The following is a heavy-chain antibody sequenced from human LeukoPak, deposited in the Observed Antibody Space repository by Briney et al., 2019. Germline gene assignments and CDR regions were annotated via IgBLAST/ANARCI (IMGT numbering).Heavy chain of an antibody. V-gene: IGHV1-8*03. Sequence: ASVKVSCKASGYTFTSYDINWVRQATGQGLEWMGWMNPNSGNTGYAQKFQGRVTITRSTSISTVYMELSSLRSDDTAVYYCARGSGAAAGFNFRGYPLDYWGQGTLVTVSS. J-gene: IGHJ4*02. CDR3: ARGSGAAAGFNFRGYPLDY. CDR2: MNPNSGNT. CDR1: GYTFTSYD. D-gene: IGHD6-13*01.